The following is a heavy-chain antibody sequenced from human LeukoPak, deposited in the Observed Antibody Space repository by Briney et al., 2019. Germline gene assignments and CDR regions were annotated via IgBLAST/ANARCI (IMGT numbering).Heavy chain of an antibody. CDR3: ARVSAAQPIDY. CDR1: GFTFSSYW. J-gene: IGHJ4*02. Sequence: GGSLRLSCAASGFTFSSYWMHWVRQAPGKGLVWVSRINTDGSSTSYADSVKGRFTISRDNAKNTLYLQMNSLRAEDTAVYYCARVSAAQPIDYWGQGTLVTVSS. D-gene: IGHD6-13*01. CDR2: INTDGSST. V-gene: IGHV3-74*01.